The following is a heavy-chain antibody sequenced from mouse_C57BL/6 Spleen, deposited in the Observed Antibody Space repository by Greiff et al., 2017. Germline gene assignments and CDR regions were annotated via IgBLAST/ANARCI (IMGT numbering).Heavy chain of an antibody. D-gene: IGHD2-12*01. J-gene: IGHJ3*01. CDR1: GYAFSSSW. CDR3: ARLRPFAY. Sequence: QVQLKQSGPELVKPGASVKISCKASGYAFSSSWMNWVKQRPGKGLEWIGRIYPGDGDTNYNGKFKGKATLTANKSSSTAYMQLSRLTSEDSAVYFCARLRPFAYWGQGTLVTVSA. V-gene: IGHV1-82*01. CDR2: IYPGDGDT.